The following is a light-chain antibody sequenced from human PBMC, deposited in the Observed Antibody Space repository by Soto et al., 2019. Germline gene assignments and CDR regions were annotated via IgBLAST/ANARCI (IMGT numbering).Light chain of an antibody. J-gene: IGLJ2*01. CDR1: SSNIGNNY. V-gene: IGLV1-51*01. Sequence: QSVLTQPPSVSAAPGQKLTISCSGSSSNIGNNYVSWYQQLPGTAPKLLIYDNNKRPSGIPDRFSGSKSGTSATLGITGLQTGDEADYYCGTWDSSLSAGVVFGGGTKVTVL. CDR2: DNN. CDR3: GTWDSSLSAGVV.